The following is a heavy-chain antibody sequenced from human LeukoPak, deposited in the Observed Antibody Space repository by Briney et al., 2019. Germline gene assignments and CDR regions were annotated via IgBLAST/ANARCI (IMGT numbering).Heavy chain of an antibody. Sequence: PGGSLRLSCAASGFTFSSYEMNWVRQAPGKGLEWVSCISSSGTMIYYADSVKGRFTISRDNTKNSLYLQMPSLRAEDTAVYYYARGASLGYWGQGTLVTVSS. V-gene: IGHV3-48*03. CDR3: ARGASLGY. J-gene: IGHJ4*02. D-gene: IGHD7-27*01. CDR1: GFTFSSYE. CDR2: ISSSGTMI.